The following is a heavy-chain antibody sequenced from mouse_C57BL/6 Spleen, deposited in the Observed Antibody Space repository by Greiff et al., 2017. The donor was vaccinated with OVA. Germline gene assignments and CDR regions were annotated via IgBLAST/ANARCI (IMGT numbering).Heavy chain of an antibody. CDR2: IDPSDSYT. J-gene: IGHJ1*03. Sequence: QVQLQQPGAELVMPGASVKLSCKASGYTFTSYWMHWVKQRPGQGLEWIGEIDPSDSYTNYNQKFKGKSTLTVDKSSSTAYMQLSSLTSEDSAVSYWARRGVRWYFAVWGTGTTVTVSA. D-gene: IGHD5-1*01. CDR1: GYTFTSYW. CDR3: ARRGVRWYFAV. V-gene: IGHV1-69*01.